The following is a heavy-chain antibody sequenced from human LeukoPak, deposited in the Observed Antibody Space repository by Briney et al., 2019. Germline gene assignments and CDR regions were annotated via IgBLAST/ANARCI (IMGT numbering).Heavy chain of an antibody. V-gene: IGHV1-46*01. Sequence: ASVKVSCKASGYTFTIYYMHWVRQAPGQGLEWMGIINPSGGSTSYAQKFQGRVTMTRDMSTSTVYMELSSLRSEDTAVYYCARPRGTMIGYDAFDIWGQGTMVTVSS. J-gene: IGHJ3*02. CDR3: ARPRGTMIGYDAFDI. CDR2: INPSGGST. CDR1: GYTFTIYY. D-gene: IGHD3-22*01.